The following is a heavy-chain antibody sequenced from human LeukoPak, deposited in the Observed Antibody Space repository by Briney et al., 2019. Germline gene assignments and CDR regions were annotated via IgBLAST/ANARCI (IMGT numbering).Heavy chain of an antibody. CDR2: ISGSGGST. J-gene: IGHJ4*02. CDR3: AKLYDFWSGYYMDRDC. V-gene: IGHV3-23*01. CDR1: GFTFSSYA. Sequence: GSLRLSCAASGFTFSSYAMSWVRQAPGKGLEWVSAISGSGGSTYYADSVKGRFTISRDNSKNTLYLQMNSLRAEDTAVYYCAKLYDFWSGYYMDRDCWGQGTLVTVSS. D-gene: IGHD3-3*01.